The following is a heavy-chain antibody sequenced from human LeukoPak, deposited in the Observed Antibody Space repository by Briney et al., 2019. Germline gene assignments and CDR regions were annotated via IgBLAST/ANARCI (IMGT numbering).Heavy chain of an antibody. CDR2: MNPNSGNT. Sequence: ASVKVSCKASGYTFTNYDINWVRQATGQGLEWMGWMNPNSGNTGYAQKFQGRVTITRNTSISTAYMEPSSLRSEDTAVYYCARGPPYDFWSGYYLDWFDPWGQGTLVTVSS. V-gene: IGHV1-8*03. D-gene: IGHD3-3*01. CDR3: ARGPPYDFWSGYYLDWFDP. CDR1: GYTFTNYD. J-gene: IGHJ5*02.